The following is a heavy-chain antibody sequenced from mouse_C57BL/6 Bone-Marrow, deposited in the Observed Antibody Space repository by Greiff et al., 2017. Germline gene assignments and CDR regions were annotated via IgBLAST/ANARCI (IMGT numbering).Heavy chain of an antibody. CDR2: IYPGSGNT. D-gene: IGHD1-1*01. CDR3: ARRNYYGSSGYYAMDY. V-gene: IGHV1-76*01. Sequence: ESGAELVRPGASVKLSCKASGYTFTDYYINWVKQRPGQGLEWIARIYPGSGNTYYNEKFKGKATLTAEKSSSTAYMQLSSLTSEDSAVYFCARRNYYGSSGYYAMDYWGQGTSVTVSA. CDR1: GYTFTDYY. J-gene: IGHJ4*01.